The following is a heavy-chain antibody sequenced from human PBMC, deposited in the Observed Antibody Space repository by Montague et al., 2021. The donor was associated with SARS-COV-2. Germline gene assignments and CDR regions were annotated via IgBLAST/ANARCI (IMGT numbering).Heavy chain of an antibody. Sequence: SETLSLTCCVSGGSISSSYWSWIRQPPGRGLEWIGYIYYYGTAKYNPSLKSRVTISVDTSKNQFSLKLSSVTAVDTAVYYCARPTNSDWYYFDYWGQGALVTVSS. CDR2: IYYYGTA. J-gene: IGHJ4*02. CDR3: ARPTNSDWYYFDY. D-gene: IGHD2-21*01. V-gene: IGHV4-59*08. CDR1: GGSISSSY.